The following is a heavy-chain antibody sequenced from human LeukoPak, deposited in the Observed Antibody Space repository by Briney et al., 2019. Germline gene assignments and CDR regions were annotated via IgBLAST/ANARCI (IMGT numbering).Heavy chain of an antibody. CDR2: INSDGTST. CDR3: VRATSVRGVNSWFDP. J-gene: IGHJ5*02. V-gene: IGHV3-74*01. D-gene: IGHD3-10*01. CDR1: GFTFGTFW. Sequence: GGSLRVSCAASGFTFGTFWMHWVRQAPGKGLVWVAHINSDGTSTGYADSVKGRFTISRDTGKNTLYLQMNSLRAEDTAVYYCVRATSVRGVNSWFDPWGQGTLVTVSS.